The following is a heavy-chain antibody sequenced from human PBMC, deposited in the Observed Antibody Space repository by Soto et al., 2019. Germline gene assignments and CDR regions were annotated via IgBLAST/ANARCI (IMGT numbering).Heavy chain of an antibody. V-gene: IGHV3-30*14. D-gene: IGHD3-9*01. J-gene: IGHJ6*02. Sequence: PGGSLRLSCAASGFTFSSYAMHWVRQAPGKGLEWVAVMSYDGSNKYYADSVKGRFTISRENAKNSLYLEMNSLRDGDTAVYYCARRGPLTYDNGLDVWGQGTTVTVSS. CDR3: ARRGPLTYDNGLDV. CDR2: MSYDGSNK. CDR1: GFTFSSYA.